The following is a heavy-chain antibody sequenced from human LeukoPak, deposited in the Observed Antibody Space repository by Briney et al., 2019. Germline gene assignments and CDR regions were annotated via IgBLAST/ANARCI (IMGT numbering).Heavy chain of an antibody. CDR3: ARGYHDFWSGQTYYYYYMDV. J-gene: IGHJ6*03. Sequence: ASVKVSCKASGYTCTSYGISWVRQAPGQGLEWMGWISDYNGNTNYAQKLQGRVTMTTDTSTSTAYMELRSLRSDDTAVYYCARGYHDFWSGQTYYYYYMDVWGKGTTVTVSS. CDR2: ISDYNGNT. CDR1: GYTCTSYG. D-gene: IGHD3-3*01. V-gene: IGHV1-18*01.